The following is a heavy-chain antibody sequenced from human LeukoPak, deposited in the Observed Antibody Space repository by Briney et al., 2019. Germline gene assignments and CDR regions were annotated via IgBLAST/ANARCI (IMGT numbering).Heavy chain of an antibody. CDR1: GFTFDDYA. J-gene: IGHJ6*02. D-gene: IGHD6-13*01. Sequence: PGRSLRLSCAASGFTFDDYAMHWVRQAPGKGQEWVSGISWNSGSIGYADSVKGRFTISRDNAKNSLYLQMNSLRVEDTALYYCAKPLWAAAGYYYYGMDVWGQGTTVTVSS. V-gene: IGHV3-9*01. CDR3: AKPLWAAAGYYYYGMDV. CDR2: ISWNSGSI.